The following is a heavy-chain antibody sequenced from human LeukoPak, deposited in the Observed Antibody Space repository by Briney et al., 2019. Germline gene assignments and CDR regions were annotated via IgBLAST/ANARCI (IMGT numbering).Heavy chain of an antibody. J-gene: IGHJ4*02. V-gene: IGHV4-39*07. CDR3: ARDRPFYGSGSYEPDY. CDR1: GGSISTGTYY. CDR2: ISYSGTT. D-gene: IGHD3-10*01. Sequence: SETLSLTCTVSGGSISTGTYYWGWIRHPPGKGLEGMGGISYSGTTYFKPSLKSRVTISVDTSKNQFSLKVSSVTAADTAVYYCARDRPFYGSGSYEPDYWGQGTLVTVSS.